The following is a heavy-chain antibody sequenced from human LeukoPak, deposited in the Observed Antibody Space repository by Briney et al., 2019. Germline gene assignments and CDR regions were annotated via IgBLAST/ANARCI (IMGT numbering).Heavy chain of an antibody. CDR1: GFTFSDYY. CDR2: ISGSGGST. D-gene: IGHD3-9*01. V-gene: IGHV3-23*01. J-gene: IGHJ3*02. CDR3: AKDGTYYDILTGNDAFDI. Sequence: PGGSLRLSCVASGFTFSDYYMSWVRQAPGKGLEWVSAISGSGGSTYYADSVKGRFTISRDNSKNTLYLQMNSLRAEDTAVYYCAKDGTYYDILTGNDAFDIWGQGTMVTVSS.